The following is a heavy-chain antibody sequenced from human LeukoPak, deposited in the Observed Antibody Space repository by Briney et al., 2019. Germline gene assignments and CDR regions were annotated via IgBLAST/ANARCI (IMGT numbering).Heavy chain of an antibody. J-gene: IGHJ4*02. CDR2: ISGSGGST. Sequence: GGSLRLSCAASGFTFGSYAMSWVRQAPGKGLEWVSAISGSGGSTYYADSVKGRFTISRDNSKNTLYLQMNSLRAEDTAVYYCAKEIPTYYDFWSGYGPYFDYWGQGTLVTVSS. CDR3: AKEIPTYYDFWSGYGPYFDY. D-gene: IGHD3-3*01. CDR1: GFTFGSYA. V-gene: IGHV3-23*01.